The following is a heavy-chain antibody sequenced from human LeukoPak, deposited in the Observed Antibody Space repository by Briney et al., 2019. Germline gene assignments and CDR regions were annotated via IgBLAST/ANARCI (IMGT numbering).Heavy chain of an antibody. CDR2: SGNT. CDR3: ARDDGPEYCSSTSCGYMDV. Sequence: SETLSLTCTVSGGSISTYYWSWIRQPPGKGLEWIGYSGNTDYNPSLKSRVTMSVDTSINQFSLKLSSVTAADTAVYYCARDDGPEYCSSTSCGYMDVWGKGTTVTVSS. CDR1: GGSISTYY. V-gene: IGHV4-4*08. D-gene: IGHD2-2*01. J-gene: IGHJ6*03.